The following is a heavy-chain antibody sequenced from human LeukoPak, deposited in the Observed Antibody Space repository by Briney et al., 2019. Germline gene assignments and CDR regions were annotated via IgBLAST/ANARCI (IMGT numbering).Heavy chain of an antibody. CDR3: ARSPPGRTNWNYYDY. Sequence: GGSLRLSCAASGFTFSDYAMHWVRQAPGKGLEFVSVIGPIGVYTYYANSVKGRFTSSRDNSKSTVSLQMGSLRDEDMAEYYCARSPPGRTNWNYYDYWGRGTLVTVSS. CDR1: GFTFSDYA. V-gene: IGHV3-64*01. CDR2: IGPIGVYT. D-gene: IGHD1-1*01. J-gene: IGHJ4*02.